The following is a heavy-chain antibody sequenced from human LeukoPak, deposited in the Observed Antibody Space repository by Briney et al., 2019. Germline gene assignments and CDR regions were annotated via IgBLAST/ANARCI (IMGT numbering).Heavy chain of an antibody. CDR2: IYSGGST. V-gene: IGHV3-53*04. CDR3: ARIGSFTYANAFDI. J-gene: IGHJ3*02. CDR1: GFTVSSNY. D-gene: IGHD3-10*01. Sequence: GGSLRLSCAASGFTVSSNYMSWVRQAPGKGLEWVSVIYSGGSTYYADSVKGRFTISRHNSKNTLYLQMNSLRAEDTAVYYCARIGSFTYANAFDIWGQGTKVTVSS.